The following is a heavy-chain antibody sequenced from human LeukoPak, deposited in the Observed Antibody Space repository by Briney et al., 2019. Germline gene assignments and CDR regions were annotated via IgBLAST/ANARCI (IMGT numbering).Heavy chain of an antibody. Sequence: SGTLSLSCAVSGGSISIYYWSWIRQAPGKGLEWIGYISYSGTADYNPSLQSRVTISVDTSKKQFSLKLSSVTAADTALYYCARYHRRVTGYIILSDAFDIWGQGTMVSVSS. CDR2: ISYSGTA. D-gene: IGHD3-9*01. CDR1: GGSISIYY. J-gene: IGHJ3*02. V-gene: IGHV4-59*08. CDR3: ARYHRRVTGYIILSDAFDI.